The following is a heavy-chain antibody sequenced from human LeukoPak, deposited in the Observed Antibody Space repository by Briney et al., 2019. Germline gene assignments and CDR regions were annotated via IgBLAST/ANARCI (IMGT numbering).Heavy chain of an antibody. CDR3: ARSASKVLDY. CDR2: MNPNSGNA. V-gene: IGHV1-8*03. Sequence: ASVKVSCKASGYTFTSYDINWVRQATGQGLEWMGWMNPNSGNAGYAQNFQGRVTITGDTSISTAYMELSSLRSEDTAVYYCARSASKVLDYWGQGTLVTVSS. CDR1: GYTFTSYD. J-gene: IGHJ4*02.